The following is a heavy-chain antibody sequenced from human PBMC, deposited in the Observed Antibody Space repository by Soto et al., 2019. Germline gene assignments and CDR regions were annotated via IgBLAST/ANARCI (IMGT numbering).Heavy chain of an antibody. Sequence: QVQLVESGGGMVQPGRSLRLSCAASGFTFNNYGMHWVRQAPGKGLEWLAVIWNDGSNNYYANSVKGRFTISRDNSKNTLYLQMNSLRAEDAAVYYCARRQIPPPTRGAANARGGMDVWGQGTTVTVSS. CDR1: GFTFNNYG. V-gene: IGHV3-33*01. D-gene: IGHD6-25*01. CDR3: ARRQIPPPTRGAANARGGMDV. CDR2: IWNDGSNN. J-gene: IGHJ6*02.